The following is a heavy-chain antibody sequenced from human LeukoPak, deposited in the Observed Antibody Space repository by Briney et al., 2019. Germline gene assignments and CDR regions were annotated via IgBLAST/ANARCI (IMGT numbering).Heavy chain of an antibody. V-gene: IGHV3-23*01. Sequence: PGGSLRLSCSASMFAFCKVAMSWVRQAPGKGLEWVSAISGSLGTTYYAPSVKGRFTISRDNSKRVVFLQMDSLRAEDTAVYYCANDLKNCFDRGSYWAWGQGTKVSVSS. CDR2: ISGSLGTT. D-gene: IGHD2-21*02. CDR1: MFAFCKVA. CDR3: ANDLKNCFDRGSYWA. J-gene: IGHJ3*01.